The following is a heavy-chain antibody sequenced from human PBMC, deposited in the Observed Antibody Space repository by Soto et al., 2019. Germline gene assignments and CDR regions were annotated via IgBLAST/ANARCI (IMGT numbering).Heavy chain of an antibody. V-gene: IGHV4-39*01. CDR3: ARLDGYGGLLDY. Sequence: QLQLQESGPGLVRPSETLSLTCTVSGGSISSTSHYWGWVRQPPGKGLEWIGSIYYTGSTYFRPSIRSRVTISVDTSKNQFSLKLNSVTAADTAVYFCARLDGYGGLLDYWGQGTLVTVSS. J-gene: IGHJ4*02. D-gene: IGHD2-21*01. CDR1: GGSISSTSHY. CDR2: IYYTGST.